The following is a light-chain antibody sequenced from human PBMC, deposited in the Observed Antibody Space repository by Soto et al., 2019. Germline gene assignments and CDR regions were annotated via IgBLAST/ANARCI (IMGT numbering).Light chain of an antibody. V-gene: IGLV2-11*01. Sequence: QSALTQPRSVSGSPGQSVTISCTGTSSVVGGYNYVSWYQQHPGKAPKLMIYDVSKRPSGVHDRFSGSKSGNTASLTISGLQAEDEADYYCCSYAGSYTYVFGTGTKVTVL. J-gene: IGLJ1*01. CDR1: SSVVGGYNY. CDR2: DVS. CDR3: CSYAGSYTYV.